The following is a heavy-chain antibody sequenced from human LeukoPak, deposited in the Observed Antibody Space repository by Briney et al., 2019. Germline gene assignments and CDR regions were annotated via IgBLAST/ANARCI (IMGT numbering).Heavy chain of an antibody. D-gene: IGHD5-12*01. CDR2: FDPEDGET. V-gene: IGHV1-24*01. CDR3: ARESPGEEWLRFRFLRWFDP. CDR1: GYTLTELS. J-gene: IGHJ5*02. Sequence: GASVKVSCKVSGYTLTELSMHWVRQAPGKGLEWMGGFDPEDGETIYAQKFQGRVTMTEDTSTDTAYMELSRLRSEDTAVYYCARESPGEEWLRFRFLRWFDPWGQGPLVTVSS.